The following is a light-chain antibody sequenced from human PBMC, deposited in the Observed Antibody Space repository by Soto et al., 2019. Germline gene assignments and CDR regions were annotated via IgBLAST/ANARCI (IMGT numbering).Light chain of an antibody. V-gene: IGLV2-14*01. CDR1: SSDVGGYNY. J-gene: IGLJ2*01. CDR3: SSYTSSSTL. Sequence: QSALTQPASVSGSPGQSITISCTGTSSDVGGYNYVCWYQQHPGKAPKLMIYDVSNRPSGVSNRFSGSKSGNTASLTSSGRQAEDEDDYYGSSYTSSSTLFGGGTKATVL. CDR2: DVS.